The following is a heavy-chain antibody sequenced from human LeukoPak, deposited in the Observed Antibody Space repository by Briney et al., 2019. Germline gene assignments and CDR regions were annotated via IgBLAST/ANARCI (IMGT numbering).Heavy chain of an antibody. CDR1: GGSISNSSYY. Sequence: SETLSLTCTVSGGSISNSSYYWGWIRQPPGKGLEWIGSMYYSGSTYYNPSLKSRATISVDTSKNQFSLKLSSVTAADTAVYYCAREATMVRGVIIGAFDIWGQGTMVTVSS. D-gene: IGHD3-10*01. V-gene: IGHV4-39*02. CDR3: AREATMVRGVIIGAFDI. J-gene: IGHJ3*02. CDR2: MYYSGST.